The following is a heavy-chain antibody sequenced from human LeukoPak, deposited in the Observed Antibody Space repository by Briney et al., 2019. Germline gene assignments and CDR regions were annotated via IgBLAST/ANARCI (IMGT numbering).Heavy chain of an antibody. CDR2: ISAYNGNT. D-gene: IGHD3-10*01. Sequence: ASVKVSCKASGYTFTSYGISWVRQAPGQGLEWMGWISAYNGNTNYAQKLQGRVTMTTDTSTNTAYMELRSLRSDATAVYYCARSGERYYYYYYGMDVWGQGTTVTV. CDR1: GYTFTSYG. CDR3: ARSGERYYYYYYGMDV. J-gene: IGHJ6*02. V-gene: IGHV1-18*01.